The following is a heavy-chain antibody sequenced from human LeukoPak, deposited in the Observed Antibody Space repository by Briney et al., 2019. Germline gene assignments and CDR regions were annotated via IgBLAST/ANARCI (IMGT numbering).Heavy chain of an antibody. Sequence: ASVKVSCKASGYTFTSYYMHWVRQAPGQGLEWMGWINPNSGGTNYAQKFQGRVTMTRDTSISTAYMELSRLRSDDTAVYYCARDSPLRFYYMDVWGKGTTVTVSS. J-gene: IGHJ6*03. CDR2: INPNSGGT. CDR1: GYTFTSYY. D-gene: IGHD4-17*01. V-gene: IGHV1-2*02. CDR3: ARDSPLRFYYMDV.